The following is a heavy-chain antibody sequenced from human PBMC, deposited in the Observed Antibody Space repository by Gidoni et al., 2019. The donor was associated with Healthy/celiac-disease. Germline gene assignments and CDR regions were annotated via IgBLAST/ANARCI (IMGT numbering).Heavy chain of an antibody. J-gene: IGHJ5*02. CDR1: GGSISSRSYY. D-gene: IGHD6-6*01. CDR3: ARRRRSSKPTGWFDP. CDR2: IYFSGST. V-gene: IGHV4-39*07. Sequence: QLQLQESGPGLVKPSETLSLTCTVSGGSISSRSYYWGWLRQPPGKGLEWIGSIYFSGSTYYNPSLKSRVTISVDTAKNQFALKLSSVTAADTDVYYCARRRRSSKPTGWFDPWGQGTLVTVSS.